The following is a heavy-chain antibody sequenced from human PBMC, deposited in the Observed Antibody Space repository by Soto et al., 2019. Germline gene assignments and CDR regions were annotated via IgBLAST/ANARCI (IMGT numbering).Heavy chain of an antibody. J-gene: IGHJ5*02. CDR3: AKLSGYDYVGWFDP. Sequence: PGGSLRLSCAASGFTFSGYAMSWVRQAPGKGLEWVSAISGSGGSTYYADSVKGRFTISRDNSKNTLYLQMNSLRAEDTAVYYCAKLSGYDYVGWFDPWGQGTLLTVSS. D-gene: IGHD5-12*01. CDR2: ISGSGGST. V-gene: IGHV3-23*01. CDR1: GFTFSGYA.